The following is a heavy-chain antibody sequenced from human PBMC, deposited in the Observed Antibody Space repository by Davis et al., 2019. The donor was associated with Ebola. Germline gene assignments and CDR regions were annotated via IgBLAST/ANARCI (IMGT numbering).Heavy chain of an antibody. V-gene: IGHV1-69*13. CDR1: GGTFSSYA. CDR2: IIPIFGTA. D-gene: IGHD2-21*02. CDR3: ARDMGDLQIYYYYGMDV. Sequence: SVKVSCKASGGTFSSYAISWVRQAPGQGLEWMGGIIPIFGTANYAQKFQGRVTITADESTSTTYMELSSLRSEDTAVYYCARDMGDLQIYYYYGMDVWGQGTTVTVSS. J-gene: IGHJ6*02.